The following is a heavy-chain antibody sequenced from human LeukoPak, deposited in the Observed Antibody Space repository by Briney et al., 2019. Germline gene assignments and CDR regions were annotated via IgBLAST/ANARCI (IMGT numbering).Heavy chain of an antibody. D-gene: IGHD4-11*01. CDR1: GFTFSDHY. Sequence: GGSLRLSCAASGFTFSDHYTDWVRQAPGKGLEWVGRTRNKANSYTTEYAASVKGRFTISRDDSKNSLYLQMNSLKTEDTAVYYCAREMRTVTTGYYYYGMDVWGQGTTVTVSS. V-gene: IGHV3-72*01. CDR2: TRNKANSYTT. J-gene: IGHJ6*02. CDR3: AREMRTVTTGYYYYGMDV.